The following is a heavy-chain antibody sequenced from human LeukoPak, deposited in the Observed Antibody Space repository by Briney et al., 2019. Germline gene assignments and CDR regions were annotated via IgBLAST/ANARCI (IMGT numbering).Heavy chain of an antibody. CDR2: INPSDGST. CDR1: GYTLTSYH. Sequence: GASVKVSFKASGYTLTSYHMHWVRQAPGQGPEWMGIINPSDGSTSYPQRFQGRVTMTRDTSTSTVNTELSNLRSEDTAVYYCARASTPYYYDSSGYRYWYFDLWGRGTLVTVSS. D-gene: IGHD3-22*01. CDR3: ARASTPYYYDSSGYRYWYFDL. V-gene: IGHV1-46*01. J-gene: IGHJ2*01.